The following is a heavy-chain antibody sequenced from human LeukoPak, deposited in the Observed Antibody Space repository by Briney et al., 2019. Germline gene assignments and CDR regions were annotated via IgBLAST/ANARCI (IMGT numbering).Heavy chain of an antibody. CDR1: GFTFSNYG. Sequence: GGSLRLSCSASGFTFSNYGMSWVRQAPGKGLEWVSAISGSGSSTYYADSVKGRFTISRDKSKNTLYLQMNSLRAEDTAVYYCAKDSTSSLLYYYCMDVWGKGTTVTVSS. CDR2: ISGSGSST. V-gene: IGHV3-23*01. CDR3: AKDSTSSLLYYYCMDV. D-gene: IGHD2-2*01. J-gene: IGHJ6*03.